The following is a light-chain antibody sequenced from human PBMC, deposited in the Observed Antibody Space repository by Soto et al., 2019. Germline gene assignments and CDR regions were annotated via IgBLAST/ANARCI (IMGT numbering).Light chain of an antibody. CDR3: TAWDDSLSAVV. CDR1: SSNIGSST. J-gene: IGLJ2*01. V-gene: IGLV1-44*01. CDR2: GND. Sequence: QSVLTQPPSTSGTPGHRVIISCSGTSSNIGSSTVNWYQQLPGTAPKLLIYGNDQRPSGVPDRFSGSKSGTSVFLAISGLQSEGEADYYCTAWDDSLSAVVFGGGTKVTVL.